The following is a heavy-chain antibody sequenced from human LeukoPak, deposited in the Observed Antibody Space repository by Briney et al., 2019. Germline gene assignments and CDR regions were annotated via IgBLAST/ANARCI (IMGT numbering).Heavy chain of an antibody. CDR3: AREGWDYYDYAFDI. J-gene: IGHJ3*02. CDR1: GGSISSYY. Sequence: SETLSLTCTVSGGSISSYYWSWIRQAPGKGLEWIGYIYYSGSTDYNPSLKSRVTISVDTSKNQFSLKLSSVTAADTAVYCCAREGWDYYDYAFDIWGQGTMVAVSS. D-gene: IGHD3-22*01. V-gene: IGHV4-59*01. CDR2: IYYSGST.